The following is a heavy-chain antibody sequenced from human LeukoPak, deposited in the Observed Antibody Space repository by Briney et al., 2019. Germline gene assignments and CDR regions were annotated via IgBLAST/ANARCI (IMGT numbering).Heavy chain of an antibody. V-gene: IGHV3-30*02. CDR1: GFIFSNYG. Sequence: GGSLRLSCAASGFIFSNYGMHWVRQAPGKGLEWVAFIPYDAVNKYYADSVEGRFTISRDNSKNTLYLQMNSLRPEDTAVYYCAKGDQLLTDAFDIWGQGTMVTVSS. CDR2: IPYDAVNK. CDR3: AKGDQLLTDAFDI. J-gene: IGHJ3*02. D-gene: IGHD2-2*01.